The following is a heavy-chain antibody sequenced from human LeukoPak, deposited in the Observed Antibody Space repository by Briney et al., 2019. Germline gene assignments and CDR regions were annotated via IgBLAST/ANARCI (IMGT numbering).Heavy chain of an antibody. V-gene: IGHV3-21*01. D-gene: IGHD2-2*02. CDR1: EFTFNRYT. CDR3: ARAVVPSAIEEAFDI. CDR2: ISSSGHCI. J-gene: IGHJ3*02. Sequence: PGGSLRLSCAASEFTFNRYTMAWVRQAPGKGLDWVSSISSSGHCIYYADSLKGRFTMSRDNANNLLYLQMNSLRVEDTAVYYCARAVVPSAIEEAFDIWGQGTMVTVSS.